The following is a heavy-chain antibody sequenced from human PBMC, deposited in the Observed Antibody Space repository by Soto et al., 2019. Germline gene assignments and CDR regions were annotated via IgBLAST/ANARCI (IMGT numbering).Heavy chain of an antibody. V-gene: IGHV4-34*01. CDR1: GGSFSGYY. Sequence: SETLSLTCAVYGGSFSGYYWSWIRQPPGKGLEWIGEINHSGSTNYNPALKSRVTISVDTSKNQFPLKLSSVTAADTAVYYCARATYGSGTLRGVAGNYFDYWGQGTLVTVSS. CDR2: INHSGST. D-gene: IGHD3-10*01. J-gene: IGHJ4*02. CDR3: ARATYGSGTLRGVAGNYFDY.